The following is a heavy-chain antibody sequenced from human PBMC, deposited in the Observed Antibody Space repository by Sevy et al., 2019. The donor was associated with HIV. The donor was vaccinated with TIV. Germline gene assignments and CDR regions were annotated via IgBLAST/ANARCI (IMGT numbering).Heavy chain of an antibody. J-gene: IGHJ4*02. D-gene: IGHD5-18*01. CDR3: ITDGDTAMVLDY. CDR2: IKSKTDGGTT. CDR1: GFTFSNAW. Sequence: GESLKISCAASGFTFSNAWMSWVRQAPGKGLEWVGRIKSKTDGGTTDYAAPVKGRFTISRDDSKNTLYLQMNSLKTEDTAVYYCITDGDTAMVLDYWGQRTLVTVSS. V-gene: IGHV3-15*01.